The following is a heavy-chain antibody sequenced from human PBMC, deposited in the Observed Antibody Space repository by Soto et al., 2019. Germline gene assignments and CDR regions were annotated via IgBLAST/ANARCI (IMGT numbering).Heavy chain of an antibody. V-gene: IGHV3-23*01. J-gene: IGHJ2*01. CDR1: GFTFSKYA. D-gene: IGHD2-15*01. CDR3: AKDKYTDSVRKVWFFDY. CDR2: ISANGGIT. Sequence: EVQSLESGGGLVKPGGSLRLSCAASGFTFSKYAMSWVRLAPGKGLEWVSSISANGGITDYADSVKGRFTISRDNFQNILSLQMDSLRGDDTALYFCAKDKYTDSVRKVWFFDYWGRGTLVTVSS.